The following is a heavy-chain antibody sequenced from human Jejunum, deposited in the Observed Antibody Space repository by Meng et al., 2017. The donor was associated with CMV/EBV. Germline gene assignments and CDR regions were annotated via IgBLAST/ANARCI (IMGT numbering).Heavy chain of an antibody. J-gene: IGHJ4*02. CDR1: FSKKA. Sequence: FSKKAISWVRQAPGQGLEWMGGIIPTVNIVNYSEKMQGRVTITADTSTSTAYMELSSLRSEDTAVYYCARGTHYYDSASYYYNLGYWGQGTLVTV. CDR2: IIPTVNIV. CDR3: ARGTHYYDSASYYYNLGY. D-gene: IGHD3-22*01. V-gene: IGHV1-69*10.